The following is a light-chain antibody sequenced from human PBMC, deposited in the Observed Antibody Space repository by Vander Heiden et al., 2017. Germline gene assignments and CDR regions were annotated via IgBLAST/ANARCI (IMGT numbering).Light chain of an antibody. Sequence: DIQMTQSPSSLSASVGDRVTITCRASQSISRYLNWYQHKPGKAPKLLIYGASSLQTGVPSRFSGSGSGTDCTLTVASLQPEDFATYYCLHTYTAPRTFGQGTKVEIK. CDR2: GAS. CDR1: QSISRY. V-gene: IGKV1-39*01. CDR3: LHTYTAPRT. J-gene: IGKJ1*01.